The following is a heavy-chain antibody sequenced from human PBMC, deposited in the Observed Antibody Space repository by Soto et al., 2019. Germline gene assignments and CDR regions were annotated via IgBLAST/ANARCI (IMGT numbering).Heavy chain of an antibody. CDR2: IIPIFGTA. V-gene: IGHV1-69*13. CDR3: AREEERYFDY. J-gene: IGHJ4*02. CDR1: GGTFSSYA. Sequence: VASVKVSCKASGGTFSSYAISWVRQAPGQGLEWMGGIIPIFGTANYAQKFQGRVTITADESTSTAYMELSSLRSEDTAVYYCAREEERYFDYWGQGTLVTVSS.